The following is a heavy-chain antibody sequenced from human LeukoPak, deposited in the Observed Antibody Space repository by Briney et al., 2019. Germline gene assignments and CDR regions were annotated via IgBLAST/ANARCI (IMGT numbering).Heavy chain of an antibody. CDR3: ARNYQSHHY. D-gene: IGHD3-10*01. CDR2: IETDGKSA. Sequence: GGSLRLSCAASGFHFSSYAMSWVRQAPGKGLLWVSAIETDGKSATYADSVKGRFTISRDNAKNTLYFRLNSLRADDTAVYFCARNYQSHHYWGQGTLVTVSS. J-gene: IGHJ4*02. CDR1: GFHFSSYA. V-gene: IGHV3-74*01.